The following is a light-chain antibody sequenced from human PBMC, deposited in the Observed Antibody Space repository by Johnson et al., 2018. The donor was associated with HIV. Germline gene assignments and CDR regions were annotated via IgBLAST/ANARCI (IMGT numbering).Light chain of an antibody. CDR3: GTWDSSLSADV. J-gene: IGLJ1*01. V-gene: IGLV1-51*02. Sequence: QSVLTQPPSVSAAPGQKVTISCSGSNSNIGNNYVSWYQHLPGTAPKLLIYENNKRPSGIPDRFSGSKSGTSATLDITGLQTGDEADYYCGTWDSSLSADVFGPGTKVTVL. CDR1: NSNIGNNY. CDR2: ENN.